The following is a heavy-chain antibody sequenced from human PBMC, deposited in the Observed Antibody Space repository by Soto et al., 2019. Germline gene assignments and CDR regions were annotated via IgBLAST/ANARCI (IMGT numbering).Heavy chain of an antibody. Sequence: EVQLLESGGGLVQPGGSLRLSCAACGFAFSSYAMSWIRQAPGKGLEWVSGISGRGGSTYYADSVKGRFTISRDNSKSTLYLQMNSLRAEDTALYYCARELTSRSAGSYWGQGTLVTVSS. D-gene: IGHD3-10*01. CDR3: ARELTSRSAGSY. CDR1: GFAFSSYA. J-gene: IGHJ4*02. V-gene: IGHV3-23*01. CDR2: ISGRGGST.